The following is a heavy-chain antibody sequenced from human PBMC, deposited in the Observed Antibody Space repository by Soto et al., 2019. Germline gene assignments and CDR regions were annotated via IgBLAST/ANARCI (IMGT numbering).Heavy chain of an antibody. D-gene: IGHD4-17*01. Sequence: QITLKESGPTLVKPTQTLTLTCTFSGFSFTTSGVNVGWIRQPPGKALEWLALIFWNDDKRYSPSLKSRLTITKDTSKNQVVLTMTNMDPVDTATYYYERGDTYDCDYWGQGTLVTVSS. J-gene: IGHJ4*02. CDR1: GFSFTTSGVN. V-gene: IGHV2-5*01. CDR3: ERGDTYDCDY. CDR2: IFWNDDK.